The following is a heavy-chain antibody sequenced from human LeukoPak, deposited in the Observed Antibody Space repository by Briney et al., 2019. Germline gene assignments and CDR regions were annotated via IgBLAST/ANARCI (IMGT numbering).Heavy chain of an antibody. J-gene: IGHJ4*02. V-gene: IGHV1-24*01. D-gene: IGHD7-27*01. Sequence: ASVKVSCKVSGYTLTELSMHWVRQAPAKGLEWMGGFDPEDGETIYAQEFQGRVTMTEDTSTDTAYMELSSPRSEDTAVYYCATDPRHWGPPQPYYFDYWGQGTLVTVSS. CDR3: ATDPRHWGPPQPYYFDY. CDR2: FDPEDGET. CDR1: GYTLTELS.